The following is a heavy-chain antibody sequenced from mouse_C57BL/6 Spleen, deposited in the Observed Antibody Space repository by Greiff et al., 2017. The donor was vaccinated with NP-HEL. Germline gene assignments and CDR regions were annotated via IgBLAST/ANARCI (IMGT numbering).Heavy chain of an antibody. Sequence: EVQLQQSGAELVRPGASVKLSCTASGFNIKDYYMHWVKQRPEQGLEWIGRIDPEDGDTEYAPKFQGKATMTADTSSNTAYLQLSSLTSEDTAVYYCTTPLYDYDVWFAYWGQGTLVTVSA. J-gene: IGHJ3*01. CDR3: TTPLYDYDVWFAY. CDR2: IDPEDGDT. CDR1: GFNIKDYY. V-gene: IGHV14-1*01. D-gene: IGHD2-4*01.